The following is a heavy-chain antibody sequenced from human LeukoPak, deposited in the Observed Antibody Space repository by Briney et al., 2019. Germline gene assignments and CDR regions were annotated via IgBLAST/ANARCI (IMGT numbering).Heavy chain of an antibody. Sequence: SETLSLTCTFSGGSISSYYWSWIRQPPGKGLEWIGYIYYSGSTNYNPSLKSRVTISVDTSKSQFSLKLSSVTAADTAVYYCARWGRGMIRPFDPWGQGTLVTVSS. V-gene: IGHV4-59*01. CDR3: ARWGRGMIRPFDP. D-gene: IGHD3-22*01. CDR1: GGSISSYY. J-gene: IGHJ5*02. CDR2: IYYSGST.